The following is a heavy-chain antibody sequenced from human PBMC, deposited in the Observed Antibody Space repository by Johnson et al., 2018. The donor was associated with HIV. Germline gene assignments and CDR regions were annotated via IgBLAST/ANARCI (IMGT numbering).Heavy chain of an antibody. D-gene: IGHD3-3*01. CDR1: GFTFSSYW. J-gene: IGHJ3*02. CDR2: INQGGSEK. Sequence: VQLVESGGGLVQPGGSLRLSCAASGFTFSSYWMTWVRQAPGRGLEWVANINQGGSEKYYVDSVKGRFTISRDNAKNSLYLQMNNLRVEDTAVCYCATDRYYNFWSGSGHAAFDIWGQGTMVTVSS. CDR3: ATDRYYNFWSGSGHAAFDI. V-gene: IGHV3-7*01.